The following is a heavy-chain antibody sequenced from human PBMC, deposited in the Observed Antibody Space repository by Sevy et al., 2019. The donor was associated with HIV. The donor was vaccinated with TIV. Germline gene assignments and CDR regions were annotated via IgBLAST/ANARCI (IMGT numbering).Heavy chain of an antibody. Sequence: GGSLRLSCAASGFTFSSYGMHWVRQAPGKGLEWVAVISYDGSNKYYADSVKGRFTISRDNSKNTLYLHMNSLRAEDTAVYYCAKALIRYCSSTSCSTLDYWGQGTLVTVSS. V-gene: IGHV3-30*18. D-gene: IGHD2-2*01. CDR2: ISYDGSNK. J-gene: IGHJ4*02. CDR1: GFTFSSYG. CDR3: AKALIRYCSSTSCSTLDY.